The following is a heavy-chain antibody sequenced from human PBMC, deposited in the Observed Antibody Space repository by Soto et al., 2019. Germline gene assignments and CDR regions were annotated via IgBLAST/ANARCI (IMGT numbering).Heavy chain of an antibody. CDR3: ASLCGGECYPVFEH. V-gene: IGHV1-69*01. CDR2: SIPIFGTA. J-gene: IGHJ4*02. CDR1: GGTFSSYA. Sequence: QVQLVQSGAEVKKPGSSVKVSCQASGGTFSSYAISWVRQAPGQGREWMGGSIPIFGTANYAQKFQGRVTITADDSKSTAYMQLSSLRSEDTAVYYCASLCGGECYPVFEHWGQGTLVTVSS. D-gene: IGHD2-21*01.